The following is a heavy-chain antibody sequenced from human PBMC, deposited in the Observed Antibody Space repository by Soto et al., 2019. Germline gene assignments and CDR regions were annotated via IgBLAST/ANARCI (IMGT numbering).Heavy chain of an antibody. Sequence: QVQLEQSGAEVKKPGSSVKVSCKASGGTLSDHGVAWLRQAPGQGLEWMGGTIPVFTTAKYARKFQGRVTVTADKFTNIAYMELSSLRSEDTAFYFCARGVYGSGNYYTGPSAFDIWGQGTMVIVSS. V-gene: IGHV1-69*06. CDR1: GGTLSDHG. CDR3: ARGVYGSGNYYTGPSAFDI. D-gene: IGHD3-10*01. CDR2: TIPVFTTA. J-gene: IGHJ3*02.